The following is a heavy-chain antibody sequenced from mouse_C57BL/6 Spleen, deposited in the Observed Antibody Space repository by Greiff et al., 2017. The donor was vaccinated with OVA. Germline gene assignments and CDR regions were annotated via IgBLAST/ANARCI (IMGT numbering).Heavy chain of an antibody. V-gene: IGHV5-6*01. D-gene: IGHD1-1*01. CDR2: ISSGGSYT. CDR1: GFTFSSYG. CDR3: ERQTTTVVAPTIMDY. J-gene: IGHJ4*01. Sequence: EVHLVESGGDLVKPGGSLKLSCAASGFTFSSYGMSWVRQTPDQRLEWVATISSGGSYTYYPDRVKGRFTFSRDNAKNTLYLQMSSLKSEDTAMYYCERQTTTVVAPTIMDYWGQGTSVTVSS.